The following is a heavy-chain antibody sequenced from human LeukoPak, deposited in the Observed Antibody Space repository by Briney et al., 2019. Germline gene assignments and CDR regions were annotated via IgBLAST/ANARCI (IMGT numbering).Heavy chain of an antibody. D-gene: IGHD1-26*01. CDR2: IYYSGST. CDR3: ARHQWDPYNWFDP. V-gene: IGHV4-59*08. Sequence: WETLSLTCTVSGGSISSYYWSWIRQPPGKGLEWIGYIYYSGSTYYNPSLKSRVTISVDTSKNQFSLKLSSVTAADTAVYYCARHQWDPYNWFDPWGQGTLVNVPS. CDR1: GGSISSYY. J-gene: IGHJ5*02.